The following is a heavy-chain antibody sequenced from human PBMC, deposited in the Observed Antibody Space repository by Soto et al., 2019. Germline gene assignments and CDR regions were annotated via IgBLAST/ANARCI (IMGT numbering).Heavy chain of an antibody. Sequence: GGSLRLSCAASGFTFSSYSMNWVRQAPGKGLEWVSSISSSSSYIYYADSVKGRFTISRDNAKNSLYLQMNSLRAEDTAVYYCARASLDYGDYVDWFDPWGQGTLVTVSS. CDR3: ARASLDYGDYVDWFDP. D-gene: IGHD4-17*01. J-gene: IGHJ5*02. CDR1: GFTFSSYS. V-gene: IGHV3-21*04. CDR2: ISSSSSYI.